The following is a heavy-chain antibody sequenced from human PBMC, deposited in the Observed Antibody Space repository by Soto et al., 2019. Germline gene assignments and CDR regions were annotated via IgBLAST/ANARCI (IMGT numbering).Heavy chain of an antibody. CDR2: IYWDGDK. Sequence: QITLKESGPTLEKPTQTLTLTCSFSGFSLSTGGVAVNWIRQSPGKAPEWLALIYWDGDKRYRPSLKNRLAITKDTSKNQVVLSMTDMDPVDTAIYYCAHRLITGAGTSFDFWGQGTLVTVSS. CDR3: AHRLITGAGTSFDF. J-gene: IGHJ4*02. D-gene: IGHD6-13*01. CDR1: GFSLSTGGVA. V-gene: IGHV2-5*02.